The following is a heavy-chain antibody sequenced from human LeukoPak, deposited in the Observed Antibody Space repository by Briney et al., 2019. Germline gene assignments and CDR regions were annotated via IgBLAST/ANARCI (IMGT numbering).Heavy chain of an antibody. CDR1: GFTFSSYS. CDR2: VSTSSSTI. V-gene: IGHV3-48*01. Sequence: AGGSLRLSCAASGFTFSSYSMNWVRQAPGKGLEWVSYVSTSSSTIYYADSVKGRFTISRDNSKNTLYLQMNSLRAEDTAVYYCAKVRFGVTARYYFDYWGQGTLVTVSS. D-gene: IGHD3-10*01. CDR3: AKVRFGVTARYYFDY. J-gene: IGHJ4*02.